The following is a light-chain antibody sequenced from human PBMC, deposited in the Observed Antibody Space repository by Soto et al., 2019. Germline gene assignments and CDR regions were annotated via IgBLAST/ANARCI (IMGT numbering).Light chain of an antibody. Sequence: DIPMNQSPATLSASIGDRVTSTYRASQSISDWLAWLQQKPGQAPNLLIYDASSLESGVPARFSGGGSGTEFTLTISSLQPDDFSTFYCQHYNSYSEAFGQGTKVDIK. V-gene: IGKV1-5*01. CDR1: QSISDW. J-gene: IGKJ1*01. CDR3: QHYNSYSEA. CDR2: DAS.